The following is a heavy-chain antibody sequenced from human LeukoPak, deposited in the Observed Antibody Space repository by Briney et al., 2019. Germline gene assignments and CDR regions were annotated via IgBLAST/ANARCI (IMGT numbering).Heavy chain of an antibody. Sequence: GASVKVSCKASGYTFTNYGITWVRQAPGQGLEWMGWISGHNGKTNYAQKFQGRVTMTTDTSTSTAYMELRSLRSDDTAVYYCARTDYDFWSASPRAFDIWGQGTMVTVSS. J-gene: IGHJ3*02. D-gene: IGHD3-3*01. CDR1: GYTFTNYG. CDR2: ISGHNGKT. V-gene: IGHV1-18*01. CDR3: ARTDYDFWSASPRAFDI.